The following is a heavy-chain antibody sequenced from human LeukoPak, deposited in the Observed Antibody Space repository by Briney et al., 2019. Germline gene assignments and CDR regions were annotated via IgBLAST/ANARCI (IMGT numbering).Heavy chain of an antibody. D-gene: IGHD6-19*01. CDR1: GYSFTSYW. CDR3: ARRVAALGAFDI. J-gene: IGHJ3*02. Sequence: GESLKISCRGSGYSFTSYWIAWGRQVPGKGLEGMGIMYPGDSETRHSPSFQGQVTISADTSISSAYLQWSSLKASDTAMYYCARRVAALGAFDIWGQGTMVTVSS. V-gene: IGHV5-51*01. CDR2: MYPGDSET.